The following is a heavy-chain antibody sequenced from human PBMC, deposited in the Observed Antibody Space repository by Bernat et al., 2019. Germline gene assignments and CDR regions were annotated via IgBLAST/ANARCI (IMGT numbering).Heavy chain of an antibody. D-gene: IGHD2-15*01. V-gene: IGHV3-74*01. CDR1: GFTFSSYA. CDR2: ISSDGSGT. J-gene: IGHJ5*02. CDR3: ARDRSGGWIDP. Sequence: VQLVESGGGVVQPGRSLRLSCAASGFTFSSYAMHWVRQAPGKGLVWVSRISSDGSGTTYADSVKGRFTISRDNAKNTLYLQMNGLRAEDTAVYYCARDRSGGWIDPWGQGTLVTVSS.